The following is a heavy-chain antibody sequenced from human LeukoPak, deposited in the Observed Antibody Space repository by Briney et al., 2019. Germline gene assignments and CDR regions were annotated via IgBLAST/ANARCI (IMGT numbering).Heavy chain of an antibody. CDR1: GFTVSSNY. CDR3: AREAGYSYGSYYFDY. CDR2: IYSGGST. Sequence: GGSLRLSCAASGFTVSSNYMSWVRQAPGKGLDWVAVIYSGGSTYYADSVQGRFTISRDNSKHRLYLQMNSLRAEDTAVYYCAREAGYSYGSYYFDYWGQGTLVTVSS. J-gene: IGHJ4*02. V-gene: IGHV3-66*01. D-gene: IGHD5-18*01.